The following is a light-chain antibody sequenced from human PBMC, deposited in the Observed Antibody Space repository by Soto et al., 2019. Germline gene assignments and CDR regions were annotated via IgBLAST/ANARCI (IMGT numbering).Light chain of an antibody. V-gene: IGKV3-15*01. CDR2: GAS. Sequence: EIVMTQSPATLSVSPGERATLSCRASQSVSSDLAWYQQKPGQAPRLLINGASTRATGIPARFSGSGSGTEFTLTISSLQFDDLAVYYCQQYNDWWTFGQGTKVEIK. CDR1: QSVSSD. CDR3: QQYNDWWT. J-gene: IGKJ1*01.